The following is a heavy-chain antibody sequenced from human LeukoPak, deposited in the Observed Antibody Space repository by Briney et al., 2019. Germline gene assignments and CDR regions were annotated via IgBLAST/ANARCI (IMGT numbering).Heavy chain of an antibody. CDR3: ARESGYSSSWGAFDI. Sequence: GGSLRLSCAASGFTFSSYAMHWVRQAPGKGLEWVAVISYDGSDKYYADSVKGRFTISRDNSKNTLYLQMNSLRAEDTAVYYCARESGYSSSWGAFDIWGQGTMVTVSS. CDR1: GFTFSSYA. D-gene: IGHD6-13*01. V-gene: IGHV3-30-3*01. CDR2: ISYDGSDK. J-gene: IGHJ3*02.